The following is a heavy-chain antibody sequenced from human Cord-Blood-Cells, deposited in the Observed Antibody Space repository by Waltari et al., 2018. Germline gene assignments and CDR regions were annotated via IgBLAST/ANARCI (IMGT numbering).Heavy chain of an antibody. J-gene: IGHJ6*02. Sequence: QVQLQQWGAGLLKPSETLSLTCAVYGGSFSGYYWSWFRQPPGKGLEWIGEINHSGSTNYNPSLKSRVTISVDTSKNQFSLKLSSVTAADTAVYYCASEDGDYYYYGMDVWGQGTTVTVSS. D-gene: IGHD3-16*01. CDR3: ASEDGDYYYYGMDV. CDR1: GGSFSGYY. CDR2: INHSGST. V-gene: IGHV4-34*01.